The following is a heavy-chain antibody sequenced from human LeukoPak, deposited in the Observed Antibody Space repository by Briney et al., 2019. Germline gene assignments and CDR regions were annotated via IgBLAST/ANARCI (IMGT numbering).Heavy chain of an antibody. J-gene: IGHJ6*02. V-gene: IGHV1-69*13. D-gene: IGHD6-13*01. CDR2: IIPIFGTA. CDR3: ARDSYSSSVDYYGMDV. Sequence: SVKVSCKASGGTFSSYAISWVRQAPGQELEWMGGIIPIFGTANYAQKFQGRVTITADESTSTAYMELSSLRSEDTAVYYCARDSYSSSVDYYGMDVWGQGTTVTVSS. CDR1: GGTFSSYA.